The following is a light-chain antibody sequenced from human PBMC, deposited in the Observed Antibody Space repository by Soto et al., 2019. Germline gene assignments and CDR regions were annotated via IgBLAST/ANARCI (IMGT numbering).Light chain of an antibody. CDR3: QQYGRSPT. CDR1: QSVNSNY. Sequence: EIVLTQSPGPLSLSPGERATLSCRANQSVNSNYLAWYQQTPGQAPRLLIYGASSRATGSPDRFSGSGSGRDFSGSISRLEAEGCAVYYCQQYGRSPTFGQGTRLEIK. V-gene: IGKV3-20*01. CDR2: GAS. J-gene: IGKJ5*01.